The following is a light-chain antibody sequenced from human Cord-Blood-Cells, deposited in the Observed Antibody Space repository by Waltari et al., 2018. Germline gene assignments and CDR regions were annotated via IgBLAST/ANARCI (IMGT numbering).Light chain of an antibody. V-gene: IGLV1-36*01. Sequence: QSVLTQPPSVSEPPRQRVTISCSGSSSNIGNNAVNWYQQLPGKAPKLLIYYDDLLPSGVSDRFSGSKSGTSASLAISGLQSEDEADYYCAAWDDSLNGYVFGTGTKGTVL. CDR1: SSNIGNNA. CDR3: AAWDDSLNGYV. J-gene: IGLJ1*01. CDR2: YDD.